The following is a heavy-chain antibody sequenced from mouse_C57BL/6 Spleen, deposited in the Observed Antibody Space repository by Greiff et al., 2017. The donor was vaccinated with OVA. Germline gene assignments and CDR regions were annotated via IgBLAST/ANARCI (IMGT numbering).Heavy chain of an antibody. CDR1: GFTFSDYG. D-gene: IGHD2-1*01. CDR2: ISSGSSTI. CDR3: ARGDGNSRYFDV. Sequence: EVKLMESGGGLVKPGGSLKLPCAASGFTFSDYGMHWVRQAPEKGLEWVAYISSGSSTIYSADTVKGRFTISRDNAKNTLFLQMTGLRSEDTAMYYCARGDGNSRYFDVWGTGTTVTVSS. J-gene: IGHJ1*03. V-gene: IGHV5-17*01.